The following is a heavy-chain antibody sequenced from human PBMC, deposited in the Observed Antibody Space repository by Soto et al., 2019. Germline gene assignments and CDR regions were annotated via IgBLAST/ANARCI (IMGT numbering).Heavy chain of an antibody. CDR3: SKNFVWGNLYQPPLRTDF. J-gene: IGHJ6*02. D-gene: IGHD3-16*01. CDR2: ISGSGGST. CDR1: GFTFSSYA. Sequence: GGSLRLSCAASGFTFSSYAMSWVRQAPGKGLEWVSAISGSGGSTYYADSVKGRFTISRDNSKNTLYLQMNSLRAEDTAVYYFSKNFVWGNLYQPPLRTDFCGPGTTVTLSS. V-gene: IGHV3-23*01.